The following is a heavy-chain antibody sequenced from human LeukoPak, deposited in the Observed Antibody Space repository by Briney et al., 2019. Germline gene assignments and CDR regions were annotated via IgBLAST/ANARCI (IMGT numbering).Heavy chain of an antibody. CDR2: ISSSSSYI. V-gene: IGHV3-21*01. J-gene: IGHJ5*02. Sequence: GGSLRLSCAASGFTFSSYSMNWVRQAPGKGLEWVSSISSSSSYIYYADSVKGRFTISRDSAKNSLYLQMNSLRAEDTAVYYCARGLIVVVPAANANWFDPWGQGTLVTVSS. D-gene: IGHD2-2*01. CDR3: ARGLIVVVPAANANWFDP. CDR1: GFTFSSYS.